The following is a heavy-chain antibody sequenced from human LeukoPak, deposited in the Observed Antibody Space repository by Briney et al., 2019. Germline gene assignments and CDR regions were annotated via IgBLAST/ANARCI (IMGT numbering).Heavy chain of an antibody. Sequence: ASVKVSCKASGYTFTSYHMHWVRQAPGQGLEWMGIINPSGGSTSYAQKLQGRITMTRDTSTYTVYMELRSLRSEDTAVYYCARDPTEDSSTYYHIDYWGQGTLVTVSS. J-gene: IGHJ4*02. CDR2: INPSGGST. CDR1: GYTFTSYH. CDR3: ARDPTEDSSTYYHIDY. V-gene: IGHV1-46*04. D-gene: IGHD3-22*01.